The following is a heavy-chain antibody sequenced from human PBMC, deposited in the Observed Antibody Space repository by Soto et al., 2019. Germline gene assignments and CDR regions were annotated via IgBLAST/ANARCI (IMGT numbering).Heavy chain of an antibody. CDR3: AAEFYGSGSTLGGYYYYGMDV. V-gene: IGHV1-58*02. CDR2: IVVGSGNT. J-gene: IGHJ6*02. Sequence: QMQLVQSGPEVKKPGTSVKVSCKASGFTFTSSAMQWVRQARGQRLEWIGWIVVGSGNTNYAQKFQERVTITRDMSTSTAYMELSSLRSEDTAVYYCAAEFYGSGSTLGGYYYYGMDVWGQGTTVTVSS. CDR1: GFTFTSSA. D-gene: IGHD3-10*01.